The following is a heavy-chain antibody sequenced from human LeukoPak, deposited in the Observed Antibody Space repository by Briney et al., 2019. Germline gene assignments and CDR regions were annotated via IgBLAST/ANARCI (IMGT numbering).Heavy chain of an antibody. CDR3: ARVLGYCSGGSCYYFDY. D-gene: IGHD2-15*01. CDR2: INHSGST. CDR1: GGSLSGYY. V-gene: IGHV4-34*01. Sequence: SETLSLTCAVYGGSLSGYYWSWIRQPPGKGLEWIGEINHSGSTNYNPSLKSRVTISVDTSKNQFSLKLSSVTAADTAVYYCARVLGYCSGGSCYYFDYWGQGTLVTVSS. J-gene: IGHJ4*02.